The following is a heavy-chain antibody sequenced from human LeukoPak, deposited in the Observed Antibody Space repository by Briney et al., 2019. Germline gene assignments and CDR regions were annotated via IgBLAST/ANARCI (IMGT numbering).Heavy chain of an antibody. CDR3: ARSNWGLVGDAFDI. CDR2: IYHSGST. CDR1: GGSISSGGYS. V-gene: IGHV4-30-2*01. Sequence: PSETLSLTCAVSGGSISSGGYSWSWIRQPPGKGLEWIGYIYHSGSTYYNPSLKSRVTISVDRSKNQFSLKLSSVTAADTAVYYCARSNWGLVGDAFDIWGQGTMVTVSS. J-gene: IGHJ3*02. D-gene: IGHD7-27*01.